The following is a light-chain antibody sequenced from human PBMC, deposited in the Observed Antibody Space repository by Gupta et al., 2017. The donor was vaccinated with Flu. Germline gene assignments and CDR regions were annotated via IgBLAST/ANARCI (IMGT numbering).Light chain of an antibody. CDR2: QDG. CDR3: QAWDGGNWV. Sequence: SYELTQPPSVSVSPGQTASITCSADKLGDRYTCWYQQRPGQSPVLVIYQDGKRPSGIPERFSGANSGNTATLTISGTQAMDEAAYYCQAWDGGNWVFGGGTKLTVL. J-gene: IGLJ3*02. V-gene: IGLV3-1*01. CDR1: KLGDRY.